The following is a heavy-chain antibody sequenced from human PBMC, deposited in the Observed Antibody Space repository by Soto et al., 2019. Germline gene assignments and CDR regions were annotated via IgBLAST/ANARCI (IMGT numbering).Heavy chain of an antibody. D-gene: IGHD6-19*01. V-gene: IGHV4-34*01. CDR2: INPTGSP. J-gene: IGHJ3*02. CDR3: ARSREQWRVDAFDI. Sequence: PSETLSLTCVVYGGSLTGYYWSWIRQPPGRGLEWIGEINPTGSPKYNPSLMSRVTISVDTSKNQFSMKLSFVTAADTAVFYCARSREQWRVDAFDIWGQGTMVTVSS. CDR1: GGSLTGYY.